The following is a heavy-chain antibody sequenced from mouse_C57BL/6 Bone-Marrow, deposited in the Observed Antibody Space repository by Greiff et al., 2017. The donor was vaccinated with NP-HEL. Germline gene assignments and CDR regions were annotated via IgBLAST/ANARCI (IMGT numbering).Heavy chain of an antibody. D-gene: IGHD1-1*01. V-gene: IGHV1-82*01. CDR1: GYAFSSSW. J-gene: IGHJ3*01. CDR2: IYPGDGDT. CDR3: ARRGYYGSPWFAY. Sequence: QVQLKESGPELVKPGASVKISCKASGYAFSSSWMNWVKQRPGKGLEWTGRIYPGDGDTNYNGKFKGKATLTADKSSSTAYMQLSSLTSEDSAVYFCARRGYYGSPWFAYWGQGTLVTVSA.